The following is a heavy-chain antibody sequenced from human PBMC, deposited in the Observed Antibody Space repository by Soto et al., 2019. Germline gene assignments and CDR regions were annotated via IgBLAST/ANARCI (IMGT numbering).Heavy chain of an antibody. V-gene: IGHV3-15*01. CDR3: TTGIYYDLLTGHHNVAY. Sequence: VLLVESGGGLGQPGGSLRLSCAASGFNLSHPWMTWVRQAAGKGLEWVGHIKSKIDGGTADYAAPVKGRFTISRDDSKNMVYLQMNSLKTEDTAVYYCTTGIYYDLLTGHHNVAYWGQGTLVTVSS. D-gene: IGHD3-9*01. CDR2: IKSKIDGGTA. CDR1: GFNLSHPW. J-gene: IGHJ4*02.